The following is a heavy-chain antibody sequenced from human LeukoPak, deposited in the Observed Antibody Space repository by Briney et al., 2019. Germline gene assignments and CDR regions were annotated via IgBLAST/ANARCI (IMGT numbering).Heavy chain of an antibody. Sequence: GRSLRLSCAASGFTFSSYGMHWVRQAPGKGLEWVAVISYDGGNKYYADSVKGRFTISRDNSKNTLYLQMNSLRAEDTAVYYCAKDYGLMGELPTRYYYYGMDVWGQGTTVTVSS. CDR3: AKDYGLMGELPTRYYYYGMDV. D-gene: IGHD1-26*01. CDR1: GFTFSSYG. CDR2: ISYDGGNK. V-gene: IGHV3-30*18. J-gene: IGHJ6*02.